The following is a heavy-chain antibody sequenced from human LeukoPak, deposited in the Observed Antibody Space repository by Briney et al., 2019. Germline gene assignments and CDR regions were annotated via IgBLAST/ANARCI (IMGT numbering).Heavy chain of an antibody. D-gene: IGHD6-6*01. Sequence: SETLSLTCTVSGGSISSYYWSWLRQPPGKGLEWIGYLYYSGSTNYNPSLQSRVTISVDTSKNQFSLQLSSVPAADTAVYYCARGFPGSSSSGGYYYYYYMDVWGKGTTVTVSS. CDR2: LYYSGST. J-gene: IGHJ6*03. V-gene: IGHV4-59*01. CDR3: ARGFPGSSSSGGYYYYYYMDV. CDR1: GGSISSYY.